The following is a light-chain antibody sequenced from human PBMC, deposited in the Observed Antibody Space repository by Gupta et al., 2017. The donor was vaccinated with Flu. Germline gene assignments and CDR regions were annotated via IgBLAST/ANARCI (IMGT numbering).Light chain of an antibody. CDR1: YIGSKS. CDR2: DDN. J-gene: IGLJ2*01. CDR3: HVWDNDSVF. V-gene: IGLV3-21*02. Sequence: YVLTQAPSVSVAPGQTARISCGGNYIGSKSVHWYRQKPGQAPVLVVYDDNDRPSGIPARFSGSMSEDTATLTISRVEVWDWADYYCHVWDNDSVFFGGGTMLTVL.